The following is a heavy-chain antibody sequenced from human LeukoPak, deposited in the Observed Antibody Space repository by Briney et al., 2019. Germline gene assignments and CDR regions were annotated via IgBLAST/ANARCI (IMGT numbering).Heavy chain of an antibody. Sequence: ASVKVSCKASGYTFTSYGINWVRQATGQGLEWMGWMNPNSGNTGYAQRFQGRVTITRNTSISTAYMELSSLRSEDTAVYYCARGIRCSSTSCYTFAAEFDYWGQGTLVTVSS. D-gene: IGHD2-2*02. CDR2: MNPNSGNT. CDR1: GYTFTSYG. V-gene: IGHV1-8*03. CDR3: ARGIRCSSTSCYTFAAEFDY. J-gene: IGHJ4*02.